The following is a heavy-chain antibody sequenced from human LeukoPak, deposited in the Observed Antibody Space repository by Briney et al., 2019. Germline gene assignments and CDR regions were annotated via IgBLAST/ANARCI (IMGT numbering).Heavy chain of an antibody. CDR2: FYSGTI. V-gene: IGHV4-4*07. CDR3: ARLFGSGSYWVDV. Sequence: PSETLSLTCTVSGASMKYYYWTWIRQAAGRGLEFIGRFYSGTINYNPSLKSRVTMSVDTSNNHFSLNLSSVTAADTAVYYCARLFGSGSYWVDVWGQGITVTISS. D-gene: IGHD3-10*01. J-gene: IGHJ6*02. CDR1: GASMKYYY.